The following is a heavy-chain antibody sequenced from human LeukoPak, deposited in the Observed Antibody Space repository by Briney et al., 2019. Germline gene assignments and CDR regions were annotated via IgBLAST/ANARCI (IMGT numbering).Heavy chain of an antibody. CDR3: ARDLRIVSGSYLDY. CDR2: ISTTSGNI. J-gene: IGHJ4*02. D-gene: IGHD1-26*01. V-gene: IGHV3-21*01. Sequence: GGSLRLSCAASGFTFSSYSMNWVRQAPGKGLEWVAAISTTSGNIYYADSVKGRFTISRDNAKNSLYLQMNSLRAEDTAIYYCARDLRIVSGSYLDYWGQGTLVTVSS. CDR1: GFTFSSYS.